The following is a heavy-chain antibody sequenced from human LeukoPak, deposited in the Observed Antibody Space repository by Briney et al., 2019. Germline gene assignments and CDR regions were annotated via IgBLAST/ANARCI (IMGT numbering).Heavy chain of an antibody. D-gene: IGHD3-10*01. Sequence: SETLSLTCTVSGGSISSGDYYWSWIRQPPGKGLEWIGYIYYSGSTYYNPSLKSRVTISVDTSKNQFSLKLSSVTAADTAVYYCAREGRMGNWFDPWGQGTLVTVSS. J-gene: IGHJ5*02. V-gene: IGHV4-30-4*01. CDR1: GGSISSGDYY. CDR3: AREGRMGNWFDP. CDR2: IYYSGST.